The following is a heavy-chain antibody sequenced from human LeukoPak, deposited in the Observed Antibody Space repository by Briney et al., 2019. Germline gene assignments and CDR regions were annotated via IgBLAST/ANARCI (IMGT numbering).Heavy chain of an antibody. D-gene: IGHD6-6*01. CDR3: ARGVIAARYSLNYYYYMDV. CDR1: GYTFTSYD. Sequence: ASVKVSCKASGYTFTSYDINWVRQATGQGLEWMGWMNPNSGNTGYAQKFQGRVTMTRNTSISTAYMELSSLRSEDTAVYYCARGVIAARYSLNYYYYMDVWGKGTTVTVSS. CDR2: MNPNSGNT. V-gene: IGHV1-8*01. J-gene: IGHJ6*03.